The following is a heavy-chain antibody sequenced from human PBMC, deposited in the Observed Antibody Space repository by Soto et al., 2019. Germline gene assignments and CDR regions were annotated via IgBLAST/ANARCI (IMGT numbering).Heavy chain of an antibody. CDR3: ATAAGYISVFDY. V-gene: IGHV1-8*01. CDR2: MNPNSGNT. J-gene: IGHJ4*02. D-gene: IGHD5-18*01. Sequence: QVQLVQSGAEVKKPGASVKVSCKASGYTFTSYDINWVRQATGQGLEWMGWMNPNSGNTGPAQKFQGRVTMSRNTSISPAYMEPTTLLSVYTAVYYCATAAGYISVFDYWGQGTLLTFSS. CDR1: GYTFTSYD.